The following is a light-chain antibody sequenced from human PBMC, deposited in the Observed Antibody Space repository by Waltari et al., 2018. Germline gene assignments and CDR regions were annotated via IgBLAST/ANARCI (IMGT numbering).Light chain of an antibody. J-gene: IGKJ5*01. Sequence: DIQMTQSPSSLSASVGDRVTITCQASQDINKYINWYQQKPGKAPKLLIYDASNLETGVPSRFSGSGAGTDVPFTISSLQPEDFETDYCQQYDKLVPITFGQGTRLEIK. CDR1: QDINKY. CDR3: QQYDKLVPIT. V-gene: IGKV1-33*01. CDR2: DAS.